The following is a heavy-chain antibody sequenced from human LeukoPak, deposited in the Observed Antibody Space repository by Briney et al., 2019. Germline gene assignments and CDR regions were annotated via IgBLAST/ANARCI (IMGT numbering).Heavy chain of an antibody. V-gene: IGHV1-24*01. CDR3: ATGRLLGALYGMDV. J-gene: IGHJ6*02. D-gene: IGHD2-15*01. Sequence: ASVKVSCKVSGYTLTELSMHWVRQAPGKGLEWMGGFDPEDGETVYAQKFRGRVTMTEDTSTDTAYMELSSLRSEDTAVYYCATGRLLGALYGMDVWGQGTTVTVSS. CDR2: FDPEDGET. CDR1: GYTLTELS.